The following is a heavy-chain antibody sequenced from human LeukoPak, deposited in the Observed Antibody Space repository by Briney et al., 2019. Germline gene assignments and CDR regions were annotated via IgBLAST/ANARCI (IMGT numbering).Heavy chain of an antibody. V-gene: IGHV3-48*03. J-gene: IGHJ3*02. CDR3: ARDYLWFGESQDAFDI. CDR2: ISSSGSTI. D-gene: IGHD3-10*01. Sequence: PGGSLRLSCAASGFTFSSYEMNWVRQAPGKGLEWVSYISSSGSTIYYADSVKGRFTISRDNAKNSLYLQMNSLRAEDTALYYCARDYLWFGESQDAFDIWGQGTMVTVSS. CDR1: GFTFSSYE.